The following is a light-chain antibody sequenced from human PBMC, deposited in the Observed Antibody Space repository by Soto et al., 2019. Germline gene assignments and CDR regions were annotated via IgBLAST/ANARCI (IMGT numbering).Light chain of an antibody. V-gene: IGLV2-8*01. Sequence: QSALTQPPSASGSPGQSVTISCTGTSSDVGSCKYVSWYQQHPGKAPKLMIYEVIKRPSGVPDRFSGSKSGNTASLTVSGLQTENEADYYCSSYADSHNLEVVFGGGTKLTVL. CDR2: EVI. J-gene: IGLJ2*01. CDR3: SSYADSHNLEVV. CDR1: SSDVGSCKY.